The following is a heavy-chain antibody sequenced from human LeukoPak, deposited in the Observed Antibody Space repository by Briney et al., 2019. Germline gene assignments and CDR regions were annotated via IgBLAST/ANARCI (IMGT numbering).Heavy chain of an antibody. D-gene: IGHD3-22*01. V-gene: IGHV3-30*04. CDR1: GFTFSSYA. Sequence: GRSLRLSCAASGFTFSSYAMHWVRQAPGKGLEWVAVISYDGSNKYYADSVKGRFTISRDNSKNTLYLQMNSLRAEDTAVYYCARETRYYYDSSGPNFANAFDIWGQGTMVTVSS. CDR2: ISYDGSNK. J-gene: IGHJ3*02. CDR3: ARETRYYYDSSGPNFANAFDI.